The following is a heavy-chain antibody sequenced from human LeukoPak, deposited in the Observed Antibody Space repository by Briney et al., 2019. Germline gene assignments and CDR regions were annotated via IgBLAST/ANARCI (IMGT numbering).Heavy chain of an antibody. CDR2: INWSGGST. CDR1: GFTFDDYG. D-gene: IGHD3-22*01. CDR3: ARRMSAIPYYYDSSGYCSFDY. J-gene: IGHJ4*02. V-gene: IGHV3-20*04. Sequence: GGSLRLSCAASGFTFDDYGMSWVRQAPGKGLEWVSGINWSGGSTGYADSVKGRFTISRDNAKNSLYLQMNSLRAEDTALYYCARRMSAIPYYYDSSGYCSFDYWGQGTLVTVSS.